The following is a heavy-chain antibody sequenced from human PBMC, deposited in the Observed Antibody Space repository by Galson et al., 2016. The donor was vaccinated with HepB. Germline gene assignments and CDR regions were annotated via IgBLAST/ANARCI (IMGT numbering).Heavy chain of an antibody. J-gene: IGHJ4*02. CDR1: GFMFSSYW. D-gene: IGHD3-10*01. V-gene: IGHV3-23*01. CDR3: ARGGGHGFFDY. Sequence: SLRLSCAASGFMFSSYWMSWVRQAPGKGLEWVAAIGGNGSPTYYADSVRGRFSISRDNSKNTLYLQMDSLRAEDTALYYCARGGGHGFFDYWGQGTQVTVSS. CDR2: IGGNGSPT.